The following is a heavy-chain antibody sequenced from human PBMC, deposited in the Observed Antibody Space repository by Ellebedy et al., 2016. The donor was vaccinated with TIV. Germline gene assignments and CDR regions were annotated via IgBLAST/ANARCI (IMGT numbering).Heavy chain of an antibody. Sequence: SETLSLTCTVSGGSISSGDYYWSWIRQPPGKGLEWIGYIYYSGSTNYNPSLKSRVTISVDTSKNQFSLKLSSVTAADTAVYYCARVRAPNWTPIDYWGQGTLVTVSS. J-gene: IGHJ4*02. CDR1: GGSISSGDYY. CDR2: IYYSGST. CDR3: ARVRAPNWTPIDY. V-gene: IGHV4-61*08. D-gene: IGHD1-20*01.